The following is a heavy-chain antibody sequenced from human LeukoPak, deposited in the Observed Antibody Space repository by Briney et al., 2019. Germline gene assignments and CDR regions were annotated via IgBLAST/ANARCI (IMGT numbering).Heavy chain of an antibody. J-gene: IGHJ5*02. Sequence: GGSLRLSCAASGFTFSSYRMNWVRQAPGKGLEWVSYISSSSSTIYYADSVKGRFTISRDNAKSSLYLQMNSLRAEDTAVYYCARDKIPSAGTPRGFDPLGQGTLVTVSS. D-gene: IGHD6-13*01. CDR1: GFTFSSYR. V-gene: IGHV3-48*04. CDR3: ARDKIPSAGTPRGFDP. CDR2: ISSSSSTI.